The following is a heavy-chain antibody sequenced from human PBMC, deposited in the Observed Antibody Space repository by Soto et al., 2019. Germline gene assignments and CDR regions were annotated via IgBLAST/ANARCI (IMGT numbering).Heavy chain of an antibody. J-gene: IGHJ4*02. D-gene: IGHD4-17*01. CDR2: IKRKTDGGTT. CDR1: GFTFSNAW. V-gene: IGHV3-15*01. Sequence: GGSLRLSCTASGFTFSNAWMSWVRQAPGKGLEWVGRIKRKTDGGTTDYAAPVKGRFTISRDESKNTLYLQMNSLKTENTAVYYGSTLASYVYGGNSFDYWGQGTLVTVSS. CDR3: STLASYVYGGNSFDY.